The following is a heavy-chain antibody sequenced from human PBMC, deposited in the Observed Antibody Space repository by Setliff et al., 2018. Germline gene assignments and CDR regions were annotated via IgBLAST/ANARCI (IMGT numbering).Heavy chain of an antibody. J-gene: IGHJ2*01. D-gene: IGHD3-9*01. CDR2: IYIGGSA. CDR1: GGSFSGYY. Sequence: PSETLSLTCAVYGGSFSGYYWSWIRQPAGKGLEWIGHIYIGGSANYNPSLKSRVTMSVDTSKNQFSLKLSSVTAADTAVYYCARDLRYFDWLIENWYFDLWGRGTLVTVSS. CDR3: ARDLRYFDWLIENWYFDL. V-gene: IGHV4-4*07.